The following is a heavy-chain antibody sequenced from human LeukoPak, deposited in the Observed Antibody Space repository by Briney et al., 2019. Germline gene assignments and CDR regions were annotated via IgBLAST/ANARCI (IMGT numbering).Heavy chain of an antibody. Sequence: PGGSLRLSCAASGFTFDDYAMHWVRQAPGKGLEWVSGISWNSGSIGYADSVKGRFTISRDNAKNSLYLQMNSLRAEDMALYYCAKSSTGYSSGWYLDYWGQGTLVTVSS. V-gene: IGHV3-9*03. CDR2: ISWNSGSI. CDR1: GFTFDDYA. CDR3: AKSSTGYSSGWYLDY. D-gene: IGHD6-19*01. J-gene: IGHJ4*02.